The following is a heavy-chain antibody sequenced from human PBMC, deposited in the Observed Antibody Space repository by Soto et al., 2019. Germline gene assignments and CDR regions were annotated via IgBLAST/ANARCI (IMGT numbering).Heavy chain of an antibody. V-gene: IGHV1-69*08. CDR3: ARENYGYSGYDWEYYFDY. J-gene: IGHJ4*02. Sequence: QVQLVQSGAEVKKPGSSVKVSCKASGGTFSSYTISWVRQAPGQGLEWMGRIIPILGIASYAQKFQGRVTITADKSTSKAYMELSSLRSEDTAVYYCARENYGYSGYDWEYYFDYWGQGTLVTVSS. CDR2: IIPILGIA. CDR1: GGTFSSYT. D-gene: IGHD5-12*01.